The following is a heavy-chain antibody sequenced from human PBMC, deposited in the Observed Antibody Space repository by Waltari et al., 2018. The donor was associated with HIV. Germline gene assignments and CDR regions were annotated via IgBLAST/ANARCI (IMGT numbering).Heavy chain of an antibody. CDR3: ARGRQSDWAGELDP. V-gene: IGHV4-59*01. CDR2: IYYTGHT. Sequence: QVQLQESGPGLVKPSETLSLTCTVSGGAITSYFGTWIRQPPGKGLECIGYIYYTGHTDYNPSLKSRVTMSVDASKNQFSLYLNSVTAADTAVYFCARGRQSDWAGELDPWGQGILVTISS. D-gene: IGHD2-21*02. CDR1: GGAITSYF. J-gene: IGHJ5*02.